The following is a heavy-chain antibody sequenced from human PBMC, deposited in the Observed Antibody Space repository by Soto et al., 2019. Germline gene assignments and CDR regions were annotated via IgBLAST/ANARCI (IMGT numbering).Heavy chain of an antibody. CDR2: ISGSGGST. D-gene: IGHD3-9*01. CDR3: AKLEYYDILTGSY. J-gene: IGHJ4*02. Sequence: LRLSCAASGFTFSSYAMSWVRQAPGKGLEWVSAISGSGGSTYYADSVKGRFTISRDNSKNTLYPQMNSLRAEDTAVYYCAKLEYYDILTGSYWGQGTLVTVSS. V-gene: IGHV3-23*01. CDR1: GFTFSSYA.